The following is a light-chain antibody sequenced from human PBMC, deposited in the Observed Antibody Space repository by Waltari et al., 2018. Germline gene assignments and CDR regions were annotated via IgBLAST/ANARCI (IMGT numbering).Light chain of an antibody. CDR2: KAS. CDR3: QQYKSPPWT. CDR1: QSIRSW. Sequence: DIQMTQSPSTLSAPVGDRVTITCRASQSIRSWLAWYQQKQGKAPKLLISKASTVESGVPERFSGSGSGTEFTLTISSLQPDDFAAYHCQQYKSPPWTFGQGTKVEIK. J-gene: IGKJ1*01. V-gene: IGKV1-5*03.